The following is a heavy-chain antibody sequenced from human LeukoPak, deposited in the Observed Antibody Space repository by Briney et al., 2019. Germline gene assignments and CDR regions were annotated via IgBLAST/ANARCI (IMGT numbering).Heavy chain of an antibody. CDR1: GGTXSSYA. V-gene: IGHV1-69*04. J-gene: IGHJ4*02. CDR3: ARDSSGYFGEVY. CDR2: IIPILGIA. D-gene: IGHD3-22*01. Sequence: SVKVSCKASGGTXSSYAISGVRQAPGQGLEWMGRIIPILGIANYAQKFQGRVTITADKSTSTAYMELSSLRSEDTAVYYCARDSSGYFGEVYWGQGTLVTVSS.